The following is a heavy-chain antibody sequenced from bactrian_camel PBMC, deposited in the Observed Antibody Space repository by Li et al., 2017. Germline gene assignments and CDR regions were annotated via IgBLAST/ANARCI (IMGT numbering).Heavy chain of an antibody. V-gene: IGHV3S55*01. CDR1: GYTDCRYA. CDR2: IDADGST. J-gene: IGHJ6*01. D-gene: IGHD1*01. CDR3: AALGGLGTGAKGGVCSGTFGY. Sequence: HVQLVESGGGSVQAGGSLRLSCSVSGYTDCRYAMGWYRQTPGKEREGVAAIDADGSTSYADSVKGRFTISKDNAKNTLYLQMNSLKAEDTAMYYCAALGGLGTGAKGGVCSGTFGYWGPGTQVTVS.